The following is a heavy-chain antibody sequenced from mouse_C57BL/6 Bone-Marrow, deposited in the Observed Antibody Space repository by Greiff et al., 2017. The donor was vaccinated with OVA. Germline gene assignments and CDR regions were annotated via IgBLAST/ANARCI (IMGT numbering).Heavy chain of an antibody. J-gene: IGHJ2*01. V-gene: IGHV1-4*01. CDR1: GYTFTSYT. CDR2: INPSSGYT. D-gene: IGHD1-1*01. Sequence: QVQLQQSGAELARPGASVKMSCKASGYTFTSYTMHWVKQRPGQGLEWIGYINPSSGYTKYNQKFKDKATLTADKSYSTAYMQLSSLTSEDSAVYYCAPYGDYFDDWGQGTTLTVAS. CDR3: APYGDYFDD.